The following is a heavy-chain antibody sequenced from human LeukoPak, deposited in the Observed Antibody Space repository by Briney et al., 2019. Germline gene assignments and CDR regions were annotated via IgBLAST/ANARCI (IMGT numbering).Heavy chain of an antibody. CDR3: ARSERWLPRTFDY. J-gene: IGHJ4*02. Sequence: PSETLSLTCTVSGGSISSYYWSWIRQPPGKGLEWIGSIYYSGSTNYNPSLKSRVTISVDTSKNQFSLKLSSVTAADTAVYYCARSERWLPRTFDYWGQGTLVTVSS. D-gene: IGHD5-24*01. CDR2: IYYSGST. V-gene: IGHV4-59*01. CDR1: GGSISSYY.